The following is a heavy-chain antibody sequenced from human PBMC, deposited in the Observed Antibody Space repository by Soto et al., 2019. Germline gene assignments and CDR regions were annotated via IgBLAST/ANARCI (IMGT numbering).Heavy chain of an antibody. CDR3: AKGYYGSGSYSGAYYFDY. CDR2: ISGSGGST. D-gene: IGHD3-10*01. V-gene: IGHV3-23*01. Sequence: GGSLRLSCAASGFTFSSYAMSWVRQAPGKGLEWVSAISGSGGSTYYADSVKGRFTISRDNSKNTLYLQMNSLRAEDTAVYYCAKGYYGSGSYSGAYYFDYWGQGTLVTVSS. CDR1: GFTFSSYA. J-gene: IGHJ4*02.